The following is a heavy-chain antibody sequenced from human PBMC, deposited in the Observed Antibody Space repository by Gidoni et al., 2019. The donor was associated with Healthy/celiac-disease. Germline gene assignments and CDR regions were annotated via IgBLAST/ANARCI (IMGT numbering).Heavy chain of an antibody. Sequence: QVQLQESGPGLVKPSATLSLTCAVSGSSISSGYYWGWIRQPPGQGREWIGRIYHRGSTYYNPSIKSRVTISVDKTKNQFSLKLSSVTAADTAVYYCARSSTYDHDACDIWGQGTMVTVSS. D-gene: IGHD5-12*01. V-gene: IGHV4-38-2*01. CDR1: GSSISSGYY. CDR2: IYHRGST. J-gene: IGHJ3*02. CDR3: ARSSTYDHDACDI.